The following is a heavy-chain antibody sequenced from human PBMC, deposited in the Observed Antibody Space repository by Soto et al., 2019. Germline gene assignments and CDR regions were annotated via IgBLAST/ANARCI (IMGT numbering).Heavy chain of an antibody. CDR1: GYSFVNYV. V-gene: IGHV1-18*01. CDR2: ISPYSGNT. Sequence: QVQLVQSGDEVRKPWSSVKVSFKTSGYSFVNYVIAWVREAPGQGVEWMGWISPYSGNTHYASKVQGRLTMTTDTSTSTAYMDLGSLTSDDSAVYYCAMVDNYVTPTPQDVWGQGTTVTVSS. CDR3: AMVDNYVTPTPQDV. D-gene: IGHD3-16*01. J-gene: IGHJ6*02.